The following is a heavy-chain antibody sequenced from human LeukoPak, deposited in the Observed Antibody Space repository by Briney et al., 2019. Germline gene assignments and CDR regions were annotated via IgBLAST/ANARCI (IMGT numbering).Heavy chain of an antibody. CDR2: IYPTGST. J-gene: IGHJ4*02. V-gene: IGHV4-59*12. D-gene: IGHD3-10*01. CDR1: GGSISSYY. CDR3: ARSHGSGSYYRY. Sequence: SETLSLTCAVSGGSISSYYWSWIRQPPGKGLEWIGYIYPTGSTNYNPSLKSRVTISVDTSKNQFSLKLSSVTAADTAVYYCARSHGSGSYYRYWGQGTLVTVSS.